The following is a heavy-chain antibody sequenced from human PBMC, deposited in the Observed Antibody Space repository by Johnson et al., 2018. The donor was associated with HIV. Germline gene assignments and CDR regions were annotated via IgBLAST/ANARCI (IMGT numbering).Heavy chain of an antibody. D-gene: IGHD3-3*01. Sequence: QVQLVESGGGLVQPGGSLRLSCVATAFTVSSNYMSWVRQAPGKGLEWVAVISYDGSEKYYADSVKGRFTISRDNAKNSLYLQMNSLRAEDTALYYCARVSIWSGYPDAFDIWGQGTMVTVSS. J-gene: IGHJ3*02. CDR2: ISYDGSEK. V-gene: IGHV3-30*03. CDR1: AFTVSSNY. CDR3: ARVSIWSGYPDAFDI.